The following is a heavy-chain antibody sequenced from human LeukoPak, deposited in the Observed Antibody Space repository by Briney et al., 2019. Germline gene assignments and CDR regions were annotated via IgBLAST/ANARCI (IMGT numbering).Heavy chain of an antibody. CDR2: ISGSGGNT. V-gene: IGHV3-23*01. Sequence: GGSLRLSCAASGFIISNYAMSWVRQAPGKGLQWVSGISGSGGNTNYADSVKGRFTISRDNSKNTLYLQMNNLRAEDTAVYYCATESNWNDFDYWGQGTLVTVSS. CDR1: GFIISNYA. J-gene: IGHJ4*02. CDR3: ATESNWNDFDY. D-gene: IGHD1-1*01.